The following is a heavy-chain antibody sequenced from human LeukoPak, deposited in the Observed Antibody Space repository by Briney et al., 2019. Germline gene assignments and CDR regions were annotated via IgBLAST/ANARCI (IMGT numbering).Heavy chain of an antibody. D-gene: IGHD3-3*01. CDR3: AREMVHLTEYFGNLGY. CDR1: GFTFSSYG. CDR2: IWYDGSNK. J-gene: IGHJ4*02. V-gene: IGHV3-33*01. Sequence: GGSLRLSCAASGFTFSSYGMHWVRQAPGKGLEWVAVIWYDGSNKYYADSVKGRFTISRDNSKNTLSLQMNSLRAEDTAVYYCAREMVHLTEYFGNLGYWGQGTLVTVSS.